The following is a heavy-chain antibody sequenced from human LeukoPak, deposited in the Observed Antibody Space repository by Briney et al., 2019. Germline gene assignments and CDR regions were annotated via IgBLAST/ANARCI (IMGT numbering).Heavy chain of an antibody. V-gene: IGHV3-33*01. D-gene: IGHD2-15*01. CDR2: IWYDGSNK. Sequence: PGGSLRLSCAASGFTFSSYGMHWVRQAPGKGLEWVAVIWYDGSNKYYADSVKGRFTISRDNSKNTLYLQMNSLRAEDTAVYYCARGGRGDIVVVVATTPSYNWLDPWGQGTLVTVSS. CDR1: GFTFSSYG. J-gene: IGHJ5*02. CDR3: ARGGRGDIVVVVATTPSYNWLDP.